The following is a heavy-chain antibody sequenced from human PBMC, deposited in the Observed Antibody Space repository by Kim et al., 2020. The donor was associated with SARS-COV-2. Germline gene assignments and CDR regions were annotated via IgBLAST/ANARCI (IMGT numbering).Heavy chain of an antibody. Sequence: ASVKVSCKTSGYTFRNYPIIWVRQAPGQGLEWMGWISDYSGATSYAQKFQGRLTVTTDTSTNTAYMELRSLTSDDTAVYYCAREDDYRGSYFGGYWGQGT. CDR2: ISDYSGAT. J-gene: IGHJ4*02. CDR1: GYTFRNYP. V-gene: IGHV1-18*01. CDR3: AREDDYRGSYFGGY. D-gene: IGHD1-26*01.